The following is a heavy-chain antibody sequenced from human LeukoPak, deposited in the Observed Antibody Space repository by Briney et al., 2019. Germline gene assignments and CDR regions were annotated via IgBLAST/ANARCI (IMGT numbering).Heavy chain of an antibody. CDR1: GYTFTSYG. V-gene: IGHV1-69*13. J-gene: IGHJ4*02. CDR3: ARAVNYDSSGYYYGYYFDY. CDR2: IIPIFGTA. Sequence: SVKVSCKASGYTFTSYGISWVRQAPGQGLEWMGGIIPIFGTANYAQKFQGRVTITADESTSTAYMELSSLRSEDTAVYYCARAVNYDSSGYYYGYYFDYWGQGTLVTVSS. D-gene: IGHD3-22*01.